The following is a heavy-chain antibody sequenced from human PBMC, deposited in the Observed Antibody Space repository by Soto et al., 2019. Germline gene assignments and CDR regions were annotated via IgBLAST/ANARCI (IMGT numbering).Heavy chain of an antibody. CDR2: IKSKTDGGTT. CDR1: GFTFSNAW. V-gene: IGHV3-15*07. CDR3: TTDPIAEADYYYYGMDV. J-gene: IGHJ6*02. D-gene: IGHD6-13*01. Sequence: PGGSLRLSCAASGFTFSNAWMNWVRQAPGKGLEWVGRIKSKTDGGTTDYAAPVKGRFTISRDDSKNTLYLQMNSLKTEDTAVYYCTTDPIAEADYYYYGMDVWGQGTTVTVSS.